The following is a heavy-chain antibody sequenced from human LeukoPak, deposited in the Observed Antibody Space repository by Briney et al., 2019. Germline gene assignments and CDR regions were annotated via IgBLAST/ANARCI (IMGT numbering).Heavy chain of an antibody. CDR3: GKNYDSSVYYVEI. D-gene: IGHD3-22*01. J-gene: IGHJ3*02. CDR2: ISGSGGST. CDR1: GFTFSNYA. Sequence: GGSLRLSCAASGFTFSNYAMNWVRQAPGKGLEWVSAISGSGGSTYYADSVKGRFTISRDNSKNTLYLQMNSLRAEDTAVYHCGKNYDSSVYYVEIWGQGTMVTVSS. V-gene: IGHV3-23*01.